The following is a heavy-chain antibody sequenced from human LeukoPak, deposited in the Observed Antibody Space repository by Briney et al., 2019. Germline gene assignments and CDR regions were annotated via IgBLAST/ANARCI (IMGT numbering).Heavy chain of an antibody. CDR1: GFTFSSYS. D-gene: IGHD4-23*01. CDR3: ASSGVYGGNPLGWFDP. Sequence: PGGSLRLSCSASGFTFSSYSMNWVRQAPGKGLEWVSSISSSSSYIYYADSVKGRFTISRDNAKNSLYLQMNSLRAEDTAVYYCASSGVYGGNPLGWFDPWGQGTLVTVSS. V-gene: IGHV3-21*01. J-gene: IGHJ5*02. CDR2: ISSSSSYI.